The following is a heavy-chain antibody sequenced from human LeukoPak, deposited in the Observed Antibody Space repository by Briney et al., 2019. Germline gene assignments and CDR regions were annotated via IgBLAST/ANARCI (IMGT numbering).Heavy chain of an antibody. J-gene: IGHJ4*02. CDR2: ISSSGSTI. Sequence: GGSLRLSCAASGFTFSDYYMSWIRQAPGKGLEWVSYISSSGSTIYYADSVKGRFTISRDNAKNSLYLQMNSLRAEDTAVYYCAKKTRDGYNLFDYWGQGTLVTVSS. D-gene: IGHD5-24*01. CDR1: GFTFSDYY. CDR3: AKKTRDGYNLFDY. V-gene: IGHV3-11*01.